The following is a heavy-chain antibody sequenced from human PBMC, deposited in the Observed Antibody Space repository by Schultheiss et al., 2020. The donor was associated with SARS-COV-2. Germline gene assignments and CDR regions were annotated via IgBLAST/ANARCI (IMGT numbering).Heavy chain of an antibody. CDR3: ARGRGSPDYMDV. D-gene: IGHD3-10*01. CDR1: GFTFSSYG. Sequence: GGSLRLSCAASGFTFSSYGMHWVRQAPGKGLEWVAVISYDGSNKYYADSVKGRFTISRDNSKNTLYLQMNSLRAEDTAVYYCARGRGSPDYMDVWGKGTTVTVSS. J-gene: IGHJ6*03. CDR2: ISYDGSNK. V-gene: IGHV3-30*19.